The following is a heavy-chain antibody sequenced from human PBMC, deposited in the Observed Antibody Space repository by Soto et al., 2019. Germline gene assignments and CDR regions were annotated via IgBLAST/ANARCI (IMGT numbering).Heavy chain of an antibody. Sequence: ASVKVSCKASGYTFTSYYMHWVRQAPGQGLEWMGIINPRGGSTIYAQKFQGRVTMTKDTSTDTAYMELSSLRSEDTAVYYCATPQPSYGSGSYLSFDYWGQGTLVTVSS. V-gene: IGHV1-46*01. CDR2: INPRGGST. CDR1: GYTFTSYY. J-gene: IGHJ4*02. D-gene: IGHD3-10*01. CDR3: ATPQPSYGSGSYLSFDY.